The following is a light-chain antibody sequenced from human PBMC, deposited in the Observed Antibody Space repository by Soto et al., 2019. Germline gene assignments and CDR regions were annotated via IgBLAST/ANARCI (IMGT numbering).Light chain of an antibody. CDR2: RAF. CDR1: RTSSDW. Sequence: DIQMTQSPSTLSASIGDRVTITCRASRTSSDWLAWYQQRPGKAPKLLIYRAFRLESGVPSRFSGSASGTEFTLTISGLQPDDFATYYCQQYNTFSFTFGQGTRLEIK. CDR3: QQYNTFSFT. J-gene: IGKJ2*01. V-gene: IGKV1-5*03.